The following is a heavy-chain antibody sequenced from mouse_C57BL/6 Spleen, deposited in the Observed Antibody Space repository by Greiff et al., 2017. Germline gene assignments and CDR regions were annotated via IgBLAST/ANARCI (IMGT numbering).Heavy chain of an antibody. CDR2: ISSGGSYT. CDR3: ASYDYDVRFAY. J-gene: IGHJ3*01. Sequence: EVKLMESGGDLVKPGGSLKLSCAASGFTFSSYGMSWVRQTPDKRLEWVATISSGGSYTYYPDSVKGRFTISRDNAKNTLYLQMSRLKSEDTAMYYCASYDYDVRFAYWGQGTLVTVSA. D-gene: IGHD2-4*01. V-gene: IGHV5-6*01. CDR1: GFTFSSYG.